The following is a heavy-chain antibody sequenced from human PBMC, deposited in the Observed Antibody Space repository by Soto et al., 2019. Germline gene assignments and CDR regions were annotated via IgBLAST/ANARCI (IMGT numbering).Heavy chain of an antibody. V-gene: IGHV3-23*01. D-gene: IGHD3-3*01. CDR2: ISGSGDST. CDR1: GFTFSSYA. CDR3: APDRGYYKAIDY. J-gene: IGHJ4*02. Sequence: PGGSLRLSCVASGFTFSSYAMSWVRQAPGKGLEWVSVISGSGDSTYYADSVKGRFTISRDNSKNTLYLQLNSLRAEDTAVYYCAPDRGYYKAIDYWGQGTLVTVSS.